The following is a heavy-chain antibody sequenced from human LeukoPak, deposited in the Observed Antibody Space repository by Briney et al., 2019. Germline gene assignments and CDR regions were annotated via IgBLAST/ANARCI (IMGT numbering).Heavy chain of an antibody. Sequence: GGSLRLSCAASGFTFSSYAMSWVRQAPGKGLEWVSTISGSGGGTYYTDSVKGRFTISRDNSKNTLYLQLSSLRAEETAVYYCAKVIYSGYGPADYWGPGTLVTVSS. CDR1: GFTFSSYA. CDR3: AKVIYSGYGPADY. V-gene: IGHV3-23*01. CDR2: ISGSGGGT. D-gene: IGHD5-12*01. J-gene: IGHJ4*02.